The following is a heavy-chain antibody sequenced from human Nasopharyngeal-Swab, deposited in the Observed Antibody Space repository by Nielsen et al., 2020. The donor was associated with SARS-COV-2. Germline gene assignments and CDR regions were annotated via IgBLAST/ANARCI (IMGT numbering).Heavy chain of an antibody. V-gene: IGHV3-33*01. CDR1: GFTFSSYG. J-gene: IGHJ4*02. Sequence: GGSLRLSCAASGFTFSSYGMHWVRQAPGKGLEWVAVIWYDGSNKYYADSVRGRFTISRDNSKNTLYLQMNSLRAEDTAVYYCARVDADYDFWSGSKSGLFDYWGQGTLVTVSS. D-gene: IGHD3-3*01. CDR3: ARVDADYDFWSGSKSGLFDY. CDR2: IWYDGSNK.